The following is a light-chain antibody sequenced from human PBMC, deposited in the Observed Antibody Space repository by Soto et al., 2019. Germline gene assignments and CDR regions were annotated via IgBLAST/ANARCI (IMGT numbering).Light chain of an antibody. V-gene: IGLV1-47*01. Sequence: QSVLTQPPSASGTPGQRVTISCSGSSSNLGRNYVDWYQQLPGTAPKVLMSRNYHRPSGVPDRFSGSKSGTSASLAISEFRPEDEGDYYCASWDDSLSGYVFGTGTKV. CDR1: SSNLGRNY. J-gene: IGLJ1*01. CDR2: RNY. CDR3: ASWDDSLSGYV.